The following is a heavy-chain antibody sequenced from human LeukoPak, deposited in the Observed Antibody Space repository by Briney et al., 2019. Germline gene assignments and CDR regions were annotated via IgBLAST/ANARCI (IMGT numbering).Heavy chain of an antibody. V-gene: IGHV3-30*01. CDR1: GFTFSSYA. J-gene: IGHJ4*02. CDR2: ISYDGSNK. Sequence: PGRSLRLSCAASGFTFSSYAMHWVRQAPGKGLEWVAVISYDGSNKYYADSVKGRFTISRDNSRNTLYLQMNSLRAEDTAVYYCARERAKYYFDYWGQGTLDTVSS. CDR3: ARERAKYYFDY.